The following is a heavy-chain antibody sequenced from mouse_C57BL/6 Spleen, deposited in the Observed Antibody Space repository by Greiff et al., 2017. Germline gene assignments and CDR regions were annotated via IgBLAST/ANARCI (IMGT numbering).Heavy chain of an antibody. V-gene: IGHV1-18*01. CDR1: GYTFTAYN. D-gene: IGHD2-1*01. CDR2: INPKNGGT. J-gene: IGHJ3*01. Sequence: VQLQQPGPELVKPGASVKIPCKASGYTFTAYNLDWVKQSHGKGLEVIGDINPKNGGTIYNQKFKGKATLTVDKSSSTAYMELRSLTSEDTAVYYCALKTGNWFAYWGQGTLVTVSA. CDR3: ALKTGNWFAY.